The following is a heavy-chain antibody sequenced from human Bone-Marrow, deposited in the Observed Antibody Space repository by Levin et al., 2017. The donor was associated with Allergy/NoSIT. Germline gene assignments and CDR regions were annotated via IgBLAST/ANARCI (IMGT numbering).Heavy chain of an antibody. V-gene: IGHV1-69*06. CDR1: GDIFNTYF. CDR2: ILPIFGTT. CDR3: ARERSGGSLFDI. D-gene: IGHD1-26*01. J-gene: IGHJ3*02. Sequence: GASVKVSCKASGDIFNTYFMSWLRQAPGQGLEWMGGILPIFGTTKNAQKFQGRVTITADKSTGTAYMELSSLRYEDTAVYYCARERSGGSLFDIWGQGTMVTVSS.